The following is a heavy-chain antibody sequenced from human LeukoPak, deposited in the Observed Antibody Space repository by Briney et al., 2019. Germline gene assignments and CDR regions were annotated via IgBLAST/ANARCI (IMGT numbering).Heavy chain of an antibody. CDR1: GFTVSSNY. V-gene: IGHV3-66*01. J-gene: IGHJ4*02. D-gene: IGHD3-10*01. CDR3: AKSYYKSGSYYSYFDY. Sequence: GGSLRLSCAASGFTVSSNYMNWVRQAPGKGLEWVSVIYGGGSTYYADSVKGRFSISRDNSKNTLYLQMNSLRAEDTAVYYCAKSYYKSGSYYSYFDYWGQGTLVTVSS. CDR2: IYGGGST.